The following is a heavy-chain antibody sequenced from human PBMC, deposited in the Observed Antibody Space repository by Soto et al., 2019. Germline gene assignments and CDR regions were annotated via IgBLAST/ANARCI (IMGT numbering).Heavy chain of an antibody. CDR1: GFTFSGYE. D-gene: IGHD6-13*01. J-gene: IGHJ4*02. V-gene: IGHV3-48*03. CDR2: IDSSGNTI. Sequence: EVQLVESGGGLAQPGGSLRLSCAASGFTFSGYEMNWVRQAPGKGLEWVSYIDSSGNTIDYADSVKGRFTNSRDNAKNSLYLQMNSLRAEDSAIYYCARDGPAADFDYWGQGTQVTVSS. CDR3: ARDGPAADFDY.